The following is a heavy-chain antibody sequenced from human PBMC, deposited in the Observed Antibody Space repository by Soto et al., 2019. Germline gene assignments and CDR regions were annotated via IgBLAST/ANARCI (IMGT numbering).Heavy chain of an antibody. CDR1: GFTFSNAW. Sequence: PGGSLRLSCAASGFTFSNAWMSWVRQAPGKGLEWVGRIKSKTDGGTTDYAAPVKGRFTISRDDSKNTLYLQMNSLKTEDTAVYYCTTGDIVVVPAAMPSLFYSFDYWGQGTLVTVSS. D-gene: IGHD2-2*01. CDR2: IKSKTDGGTT. V-gene: IGHV3-15*01. J-gene: IGHJ4*02. CDR3: TTGDIVVVPAAMPSLFYSFDY.